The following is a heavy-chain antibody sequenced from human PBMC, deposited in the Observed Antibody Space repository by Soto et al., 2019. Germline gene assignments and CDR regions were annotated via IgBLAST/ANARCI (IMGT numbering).Heavy chain of an antibody. D-gene: IGHD5-18*01. V-gene: IGHV3-21*01. CDR3: ARAADRRVGGYSYGPGY. J-gene: IGHJ4*02. CDR1: GFTFSSYS. CDR2: ISSSSSYI. Sequence: EVQLVESGGGLVKPGGSLRLSCAASGFTFSSYSMNWVRQAPGKGLEWVSSISSSSSYIYYADSVKGRFTISRDNAKNSLYLQMNSLRAEDTAVYYCARAADRRVGGYSYGPGYWGQGTLVTVSS.